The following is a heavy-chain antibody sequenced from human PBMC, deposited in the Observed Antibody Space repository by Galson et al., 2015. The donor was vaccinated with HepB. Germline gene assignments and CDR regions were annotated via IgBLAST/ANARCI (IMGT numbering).Heavy chain of an antibody. D-gene: IGHD3-16*01. CDR3: ARDWGISVSATWWFDP. Sequence: FIFSKYNMNWVRQAPGKGLEWVASIRGDNADTFYADSVKGRFTISRDNAKNSLFLQMNSLRVEDTAVYYCARDWGISVSATWWFDPWGQGTLVTVSS. CDR1: FIFSKYN. J-gene: IGHJ5*02. CDR2: IRGDNADT. V-gene: IGHV3-21*01.